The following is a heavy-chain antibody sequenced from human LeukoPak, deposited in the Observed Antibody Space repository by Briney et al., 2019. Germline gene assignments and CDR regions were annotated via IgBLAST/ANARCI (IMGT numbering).Heavy chain of an antibody. V-gene: IGHV5-51*01. D-gene: IGHD3-16*02. CDR3: VRVGGVMITFGGVIVPKYFDY. J-gene: IGHJ4*02. Sequence: GESLKISCXGSGYSFTNYWIGWVRQMPGKGLQWMGIISPGDSDTRYSPSFQGQVTISADKSISTAYLQWSSLKASDTAMYYCVRVGGVMITFGGVIVPKYFDYWGQGTLVTVSS. CDR1: GYSFTNYW. CDR2: ISPGDSDT.